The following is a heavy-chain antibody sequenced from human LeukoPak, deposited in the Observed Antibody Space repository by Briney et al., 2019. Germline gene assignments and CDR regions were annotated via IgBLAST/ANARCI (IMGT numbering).Heavy chain of an antibody. V-gene: IGHV3-23*01. D-gene: IGHD3-10*01. CDR2: ISGSGGST. CDR1: GFTFSSCA. J-gene: IGHJ4*02. CDR3: AKDVEWFGELFYFDY. Sequence: GGSLRLSCAASGFTFSSCAMSWVRQAPGKGLEWVSAISGSGGSTYYADSVKGRFTISRDNSKNTLYLQMNSLRAEDTAVYYCAKDVEWFGELFYFDYWGQGTLVTVSS.